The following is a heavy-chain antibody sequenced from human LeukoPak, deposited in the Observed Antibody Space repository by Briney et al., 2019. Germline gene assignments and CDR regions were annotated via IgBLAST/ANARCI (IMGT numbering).Heavy chain of an antibody. CDR2: ISSSSRYI. CDR1: GFTFSSYS. D-gene: IGHD3-10*01. V-gene: IGHV3-21*01. CDR3: ARDRRSGGEAGPDY. Sequence: GGSLRLSCAVSGFTFSSYSMKWVRQAPGKGLEWVSSISSSSRYIYYADSVKGRFPISRDNAKNSLYLQMNSLRAEDTAVNYWARDRRSGGEAGPDYWGQGTLVTVSS. J-gene: IGHJ4*02.